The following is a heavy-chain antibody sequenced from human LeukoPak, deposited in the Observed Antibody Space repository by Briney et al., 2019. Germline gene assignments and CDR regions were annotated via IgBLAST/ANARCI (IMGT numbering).Heavy chain of an antibody. J-gene: IGHJ4*02. V-gene: IGHV2-70*11. D-gene: IGHD3-10*01. Sequence: SGLALVKPTQTLTLTCTFSGFSLSTSGMCVSWIRQPPGKALEWLARIDWDDDKYYSTSLKTRLTISKDTSKNQVVLTMTNMDPVDTATYYCARIHYRAYYFDYWGQGTLVTVSS. CDR1: GFSLSTSGMC. CDR3: ARIHYRAYYFDY. CDR2: IDWDDDK.